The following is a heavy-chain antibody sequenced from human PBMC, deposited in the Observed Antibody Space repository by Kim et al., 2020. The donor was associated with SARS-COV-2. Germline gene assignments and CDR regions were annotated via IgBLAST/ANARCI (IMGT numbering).Heavy chain of an antibody. CDR1: GFTFSSCA. CDR3: ARDLRYFDWLLGGDYYYYYVMDV. V-gene: IGHV3-30*04. D-gene: IGHD3-9*01. CDR2: ISYDGSNK. Sequence: GGSLRLSCAASGFTFSSCAMHWVRQAPGQWLEWGAVISYDGSNKYYVDSGKGRFTISRDTSKNTLSLQMNSLRAEDTAVYYCARDLRYFDWLLGGDYYYYYVMDVWGQGTTVTVSS. J-gene: IGHJ6*02.